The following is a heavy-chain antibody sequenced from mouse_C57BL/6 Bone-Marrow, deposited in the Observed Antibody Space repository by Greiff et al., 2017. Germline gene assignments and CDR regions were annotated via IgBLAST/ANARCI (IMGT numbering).Heavy chain of an antibody. V-gene: IGHV1-82*01. CDR1: GYAFSSSW. CDR2: IYPGDGDT. D-gene: IGHD2-4*01. Sequence: VKVVESGPELVKPGASVKISCKASGYAFSSSWMNWVKQRPGKGLEWIGRIYPGDGDTNYNGKFKGKATLTADKSSSTAYMQLSSLTSEDSAVYFCAREGDDYDGTGYFDVWGTGTTVTVSS. CDR3: AREGDDYDGTGYFDV. J-gene: IGHJ1*03.